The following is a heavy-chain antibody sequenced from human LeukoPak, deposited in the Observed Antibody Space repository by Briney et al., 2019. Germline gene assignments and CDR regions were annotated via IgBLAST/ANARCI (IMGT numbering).Heavy chain of an antibody. D-gene: IGHD4-17*01. J-gene: IGHJ4*02. CDR1: AFTFSGYW. V-gene: IGHV3-74*01. CDR3: AKGGATVIDY. Sequence: PGGSLRLSCAASAFTFSGYWMHWVRQAPGKGLVWVSRINSDGISTSYADSVKGRFTISRDNAKNTLYLQMNSLRAEDTAVYYCAKGGATVIDYWGQGTLVTVSS. CDR2: INSDGIST.